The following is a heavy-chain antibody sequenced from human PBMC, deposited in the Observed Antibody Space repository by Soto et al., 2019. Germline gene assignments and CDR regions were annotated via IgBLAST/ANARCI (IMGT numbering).Heavy chain of an antibody. V-gene: IGHV1-18*01. CDR2: ISAYNGNT. Sequence: QVQLVQSGAEVKKPGASVKVSCKASGYTFTSYGISWVRQAPGQGLEWMGWISAYNGNTNYAQKLQGRVTMTTDTSTSPAYMELRSLRSDDTAVYYCARVSGFSWPYYYYGMDVWGQGTTVTVSS. CDR1: GYTFTSYG. J-gene: IGHJ6*02. CDR3: ARVSGFSWPYYYYGMDV. D-gene: IGHD5-12*01.